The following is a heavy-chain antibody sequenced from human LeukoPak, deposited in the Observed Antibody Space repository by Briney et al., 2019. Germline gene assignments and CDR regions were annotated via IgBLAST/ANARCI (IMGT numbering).Heavy chain of an antibody. CDR3: ARLRITMVRGDNNWFDP. D-gene: IGHD3-10*01. J-gene: IGHJ5*02. V-gene: IGHV1-18*01. Sequence: ASVKVSCKASGYTFTSYGISWVRQAPGQGLEWMGWISAYNGNTNYAQKFQGRVTMTRGTSISTAYMELSRLRSDDTAVYYCARLRITMVRGDNNWFDPWGQGTLVTVSS. CDR2: ISAYNGNT. CDR1: GYTFTSYG.